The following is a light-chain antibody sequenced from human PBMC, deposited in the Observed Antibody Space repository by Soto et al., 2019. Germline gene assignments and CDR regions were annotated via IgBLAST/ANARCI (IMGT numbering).Light chain of an antibody. J-gene: IGKJ1*01. CDR1: QSVSSSY. CDR2: GAS. V-gene: IGKV3-20*01. Sequence: EIVLTQSPGTLSLSPGERATLSCRASQSVSSSYLAWYQRKPGQAPRLLIYGASSRATDIPTRFSGSGSGTDFTLTITRLEPEDFAVYYCPQCGRSPPTFGQGTKVEIK. CDR3: PQCGRSPPT.